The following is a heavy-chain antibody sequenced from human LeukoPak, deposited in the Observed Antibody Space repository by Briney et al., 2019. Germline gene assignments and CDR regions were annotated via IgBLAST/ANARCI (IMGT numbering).Heavy chain of an antibody. Sequence: APVKVSCKASGGTFSDYALNWVRQAPGQGLEWMGVFIPILGTANSTQKFQGRVTITADISTNTVYMELSSLRSEDTAVYFCAGIPVFGVVLHQEPVWGKGTTVTVSS. CDR1: GGTFSDYA. D-gene: IGHD3-3*01. CDR2: FIPILGTA. J-gene: IGHJ6*04. V-gene: IGHV1-69*10. CDR3: AGIPVFGVVLHQEPV.